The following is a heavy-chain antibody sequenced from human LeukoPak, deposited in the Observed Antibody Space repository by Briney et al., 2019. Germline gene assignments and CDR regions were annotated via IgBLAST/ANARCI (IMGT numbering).Heavy chain of an antibody. CDR2: ISYDGSNK. J-gene: IGHJ4*02. V-gene: IGHV3-30*18. CDR3: AKDSGAYCSGGSCYVSAFDY. Sequence: PGGSLRLSCAASGFTFSSYGMHWVRQAPGKGLEWVAVISYDGSNKYYADSVKGRFTISRDNSKNTLYLQMNSLRAEDTAVYYCAKDSGAYCSGGSCYVSAFDYWGQGTLVTVSS. CDR1: GFTFSSYG. D-gene: IGHD2-15*01.